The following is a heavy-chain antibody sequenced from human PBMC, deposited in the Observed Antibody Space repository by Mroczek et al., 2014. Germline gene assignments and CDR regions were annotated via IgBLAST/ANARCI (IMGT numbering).Heavy chain of an antibody. CDR1: GGSISSYY. J-gene: IGHJ6*02. D-gene: IGHD3-22*01. CDR2: IYYSGST. CDR3: ARTRSGYKFYYYYGMDV. V-gene: IGHV4-59*01. Sequence: VQLVESGPGLVKPSETLSLTCTVSGGSISSYYWSWIRQPPGKGLEWIGYIYYSGSTNYNPSLKSRVTISVDTSKNQFSLKLSSVTAADTAVYYCARTRSGYKFYYYYGMDVWGQGTTVTVSS.